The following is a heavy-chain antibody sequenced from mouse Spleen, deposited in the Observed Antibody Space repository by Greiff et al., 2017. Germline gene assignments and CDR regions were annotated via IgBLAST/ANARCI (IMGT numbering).Heavy chain of an antibody. J-gene: IGHJ2*01. D-gene: IGHD1-1*01. Sequence: VQLQQPGAELEMPGASVKLSCKASGYTFTSYWMHWVKQRPGQGLEWIGEIDPSDSYTNYNQKFKGKATLTVDKSSSTAYMQLSSLTSEDSAVYYCARGTTVVHYFDYWGQGTTLTVSS. CDR3: ARGTTVVHYFDY. V-gene: IGHV1-69*01. CDR2: IDPSDSYT. CDR1: GYTFTSYW.